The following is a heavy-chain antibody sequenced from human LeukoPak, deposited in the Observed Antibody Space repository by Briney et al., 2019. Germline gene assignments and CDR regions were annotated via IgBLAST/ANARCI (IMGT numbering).Heavy chain of an antibody. J-gene: IGHJ4*02. D-gene: IGHD4-17*01. CDR3: VRDHYGDYSFDY. CDR1: GFIFTNYA. CDR2: ISSTGAST. Sequence: SGGSLRLSCAASGFIFTNYAMTWVRQPPGRGLQWVSGISSTGASTYYADSVKGRFTISRDNSQNMVDLQMSSLRDEDTADYYCVRDHYGDYSFDYWGQGILVTVSS. V-gene: IGHV3-23*01.